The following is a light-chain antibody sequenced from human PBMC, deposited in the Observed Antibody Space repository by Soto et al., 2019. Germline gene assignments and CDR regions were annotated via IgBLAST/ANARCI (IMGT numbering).Light chain of an antibody. J-gene: IGLJ1*01. CDR2: DVS. CDR1: SSDVGGYNY. Sequence: QSVLTQPASVSGSPGQSITISCTGTSSDVGGYNYVSWYQQHPGKAPKLMIYDVSNRPSGVSNRFSGSKSGNTASLTISGLQAEDEADYYCSSYTSSSTLLVFGTGTKVPS. CDR3: SSYTSSSTLLV. V-gene: IGLV2-14*01.